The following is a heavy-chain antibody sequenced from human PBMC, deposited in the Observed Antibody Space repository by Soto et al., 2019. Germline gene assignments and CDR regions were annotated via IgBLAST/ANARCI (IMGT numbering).Heavy chain of an antibody. D-gene: IGHD3-22*01. Sequence: QVQLVQSGAELRKPGASVKVSCQAYGYRFSSYGVHWLRQAPGQGLDWMGWIDPNNGNRNYAQKFEDRLSMTTATSTNTIYMELKSLKSDDTAIYYCARDRLRGYDSSGFYSWGQGTLVTVSS. CDR3: ARDRLRGYDSSGFYS. V-gene: IGHV1-18*01. CDR2: IDPNNGNR. J-gene: IGHJ4*02. CDR1: GYRFSSYG.